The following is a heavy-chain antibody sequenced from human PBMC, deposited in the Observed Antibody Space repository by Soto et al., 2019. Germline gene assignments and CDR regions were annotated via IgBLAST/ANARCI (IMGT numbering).Heavy chain of an antibody. D-gene: IGHD2-15*01. J-gene: IGHJ3*02. V-gene: IGHV5-51*01. CDR2: IYPGDSDT. Sequence: GESLKISCKGSGYSFTSYWIGWVRQIPGKGLEWMGIIYPGDSDTRYSPSFQGQVTISADKSISTAYLQWSSLKASDTAMYYCARLWGGYCSGGSCSGGAFDIWGQGTMVTVSS. CDR3: ARLWGGYCSGGSCSGGAFDI. CDR1: GYSFTSYW.